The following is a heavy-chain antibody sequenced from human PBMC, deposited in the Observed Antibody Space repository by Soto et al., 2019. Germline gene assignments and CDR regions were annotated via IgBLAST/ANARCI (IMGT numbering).Heavy chain of an antibody. D-gene: IGHD5-18*01. Sequence: GESVKISCEGSGYTFTSYYITWARQLPGKGLEWMGRIDPSDSYTTYNPSFQGHVTISADKSIRTAYLQWSSLEASDSAMYYCARGDTATVRKGVDVWGQGTPVTV. CDR2: IDPSDSYT. V-gene: IGHV5-10-1*01. CDR3: ARGDTATVRKGVDV. CDR1: GYTFTSYY. J-gene: IGHJ6*02.